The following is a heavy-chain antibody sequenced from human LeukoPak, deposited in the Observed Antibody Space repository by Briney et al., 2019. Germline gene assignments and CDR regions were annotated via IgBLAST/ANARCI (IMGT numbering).Heavy chain of an antibody. J-gene: IGHJ4*02. Sequence: GECLKISCKGSGYSFTSYWISWVRQMPGKGLEWMGRIDPSDSYTNYSPSFQGHVTISADKSISTAYLQWSSLKASDTAMYYCASTLGYCSGGSCQGDYYFDYWGQGTLVTVSS. D-gene: IGHD2-15*01. CDR2: IDPSDSYT. CDR3: ASTLGYCSGGSCQGDYYFDY. CDR1: GYSFTSYW. V-gene: IGHV5-10-1*01.